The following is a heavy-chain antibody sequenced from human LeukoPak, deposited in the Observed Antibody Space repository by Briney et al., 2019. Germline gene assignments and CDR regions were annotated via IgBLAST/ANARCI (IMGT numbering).Heavy chain of an antibody. J-gene: IGHJ3*02. CDR2: ISGSGGST. V-gene: IGHV3-23*01. D-gene: IGHD2-2*01. CDR1: GFTFSSYA. CDR3: AKEGALGYCSSTSCEDAFDI. Sequence: GGSLRLSCAASGFTFSSYAMSWVRQAPGKGLEWVSAISGSGGSTYYADSVKGRFTISRDNSKNTLYLQMNSLRAEDAAVYYCAKEGALGYCSSTSCEDAFDIWGQGTMVTVSS.